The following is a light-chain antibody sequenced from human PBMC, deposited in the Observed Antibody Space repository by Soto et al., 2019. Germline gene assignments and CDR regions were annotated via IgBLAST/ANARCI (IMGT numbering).Light chain of an antibody. CDR3: SSYAGFNNFV. J-gene: IGLJ1*01. CDR2: EVT. Sequence: QSVLTQPPSAPGSPGQSGTISCTGTSSDVGAYNYVSWYQQHPGKAPKLMIYEVTNRPSGVPDRFSASKSGNTASLTVSGLQAEDEADYFCSSYAGFNNFVFGTGTKVTVL. CDR1: SSDVGAYNY. V-gene: IGLV2-8*01.